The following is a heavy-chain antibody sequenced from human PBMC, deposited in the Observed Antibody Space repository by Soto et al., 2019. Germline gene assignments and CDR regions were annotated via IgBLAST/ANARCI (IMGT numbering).Heavy chain of an antibody. J-gene: IGHJ6*02. Sequence: KPSETLSLTCTVPGGSIDYYYWSWIRQPPGKGLEWIGYISDSGSTKYNPSLRSRVTISVDTSKNQFSLQLSSVSAADTAVYYCARDSTSWFPYQDIDVWGQGTTVTVSS. D-gene: IGHD2-2*01. V-gene: IGHV4-59*01. CDR1: GGSIDYYY. CDR2: ISDSGST. CDR3: ARDSTSWFPYQDIDV.